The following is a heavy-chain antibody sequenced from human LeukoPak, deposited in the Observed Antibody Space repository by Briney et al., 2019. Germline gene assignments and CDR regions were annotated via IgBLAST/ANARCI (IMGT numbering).Heavy chain of an antibody. CDR2: IIPIFGTA. CDR3: ARVAGGSGSYYNRFDP. CDR1: GGTFSSYA. V-gene: IGHV1-69*13. J-gene: IGHJ5*02. D-gene: IGHD3-10*01. Sequence: SVKVSCKASGGTFSSYAISWVRQAPGQGLEWMGGIIPIFGTANYAQKFQGRVTITADESTSTAYMELRSLRSEDTDVYYCARVAGGSGSYYNRFDPWGQGTLVTVSS.